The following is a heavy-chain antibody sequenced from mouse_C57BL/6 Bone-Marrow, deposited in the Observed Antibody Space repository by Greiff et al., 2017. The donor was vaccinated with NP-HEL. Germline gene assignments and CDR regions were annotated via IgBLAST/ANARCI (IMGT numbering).Heavy chain of an antibody. D-gene: IGHD1-1*01. CDR2: IDPETGGT. J-gene: IGHJ1*03. V-gene: IGHV1-15*01. CDR3: NPITTVVRYWYFDV. Sequence: QVQLQQSGAELVRPGASVTLSCKASGYTFTDYEMHWVKQTPVHGLAWIGAIDPETGGTAYNQKFKGKAILTADKSSSTAYMELRSLTSEDSAVYYCNPITTVVRYWYFDVWGTGTTVTVSS. CDR1: GYTFTDYE.